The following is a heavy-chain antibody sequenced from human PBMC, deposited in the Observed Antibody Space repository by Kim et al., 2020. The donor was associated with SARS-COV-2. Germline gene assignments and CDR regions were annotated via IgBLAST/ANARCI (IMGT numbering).Heavy chain of an antibody. CDR1: GFTFSSYA. D-gene: IGHD6-13*01. J-gene: IGHJ4*02. CDR3: LRGDGSWYGRPLGP. V-gene: IGHV3-23*01. CDR2: INGGGGET. Sequence: GGSLRLSCTASGFTFSSYAMSWVRQAPGKGLEWVSTINGGGGETYYADSVKGRFTISRDNSKSTLYLHMNGLRAEETAVYYCLRGDGSWYGRPLGPWGQGTLVTVSS.